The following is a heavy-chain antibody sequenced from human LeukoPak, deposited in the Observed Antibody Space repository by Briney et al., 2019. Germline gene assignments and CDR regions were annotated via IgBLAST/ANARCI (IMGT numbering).Heavy chain of an antibody. CDR2: IKQDGSEK. V-gene: IGHV3-7*01. CDR1: GFTFSSYW. D-gene: IGHD1-26*01. J-gene: IGHJ4*02. CDR3: AGHYSGLRSYFDY. Sequence: GGSLRLSCAAFGFTFSSYWMSWVRQAPGKGLEWVANIKQDGSEKYYVDSVKGRFTISRDNAKNSLYLQMNSLRAEDTAVYYCAGHYSGLRSYFDYWGQGTLVTVSS.